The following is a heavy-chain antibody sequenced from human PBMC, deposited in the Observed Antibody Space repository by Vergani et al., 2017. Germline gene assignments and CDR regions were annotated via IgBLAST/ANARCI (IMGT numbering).Heavy chain of an antibody. D-gene: IGHD1-14*01. Sequence: QLQLQESGPGLVKPSETLSLTCTVSGGSISSQSYYWVWIRQPPGKGLEWIASIYYTGGTYYNPSLKSRVTISVDTSKNQFSLKLSSVTAADTAVYYCARRDVTDAFDIWGQGTMVTVSS. J-gene: IGHJ3*02. CDR3: ARRDVTDAFDI. CDR2: IYYTGGT. CDR1: GGSISSQSYY. V-gene: IGHV4-39*01.